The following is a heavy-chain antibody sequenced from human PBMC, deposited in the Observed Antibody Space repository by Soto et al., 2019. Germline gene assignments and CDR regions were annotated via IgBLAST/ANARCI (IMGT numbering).Heavy chain of an antibody. CDR3: ARHKPPPRRNLPICSGGSCYSWDNRWFDP. V-gene: IGHV4-39*01. CDR1: GGSISSSSYY. D-gene: IGHD2-15*01. J-gene: IGHJ5*02. Sequence: SETLSLTCTVSGGSISSSSYYWGWIRQPPGKGLEWIGSIYYSGSTYYNPSLKSRVTISVDTSKNQFSLKLRSVTAANTAVYYCARHKPPPRRNLPICSGGSCYSWDNRWFDPWGQGTLVTVSS. CDR2: IYYSGST.